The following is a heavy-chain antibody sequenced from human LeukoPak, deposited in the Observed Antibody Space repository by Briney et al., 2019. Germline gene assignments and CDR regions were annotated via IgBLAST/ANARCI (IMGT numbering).Heavy chain of an antibody. J-gene: IGHJ4*02. CDR2: ISSSSSYI. D-gene: IGHD3-9*01. Sequence: GGSLGLSCAASGFTFSSYSMNWVRQAPGKGLEWVSSISSSSSYIYYADSVKGRFTISRDNAKNSLYLQMNSLRAEDTAVYYCARLKPSTYYDILTGRGAFDYWGQGTLVTVSS. CDR3: ARLKPSTYYDILTGRGAFDY. V-gene: IGHV3-21*01. CDR1: GFTFSSYS.